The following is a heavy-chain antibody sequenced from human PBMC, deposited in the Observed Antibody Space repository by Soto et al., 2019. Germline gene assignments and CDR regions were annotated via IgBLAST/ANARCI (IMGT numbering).Heavy chain of an antibody. D-gene: IGHD3-3*01. CDR1: GFTFSSYS. CDR3: ARDLSIQGRFLEWLPHGYYGMDV. V-gene: IGHV3-21*01. Sequence: PGGSLRLSCAASGFTFSSYSMNWVRQAPGKWLEWVSSISSSGSYIYYADSVKGRFTISRDNAKNSLYLQMNSLRAEDTAVYYCARDLSIQGRFLEWLPHGYYGMDVWGQGXTVTV. J-gene: IGHJ6*02. CDR2: ISSSGSYI.